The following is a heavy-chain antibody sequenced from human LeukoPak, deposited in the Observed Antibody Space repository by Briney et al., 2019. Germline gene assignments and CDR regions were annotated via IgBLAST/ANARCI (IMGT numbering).Heavy chain of an antibody. D-gene: IGHD3-16*02. CDR3: ARDDDDYVWGSYRY. Sequence: SKTLFLTCTVSGGSISSYYWSWIRQPPGKGLEWIGYIYYSGSTNYNPSLKSRVTISVDTSKNQFSLKLSSVTAADTAVYYCARDDDDYVWGSYRYWGQGTLVTVSS. V-gene: IGHV4-59*01. CDR2: IYYSGST. J-gene: IGHJ4*02. CDR1: GGSISSYY.